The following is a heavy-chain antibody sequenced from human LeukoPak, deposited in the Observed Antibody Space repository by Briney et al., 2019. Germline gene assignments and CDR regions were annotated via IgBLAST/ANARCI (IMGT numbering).Heavy chain of an antibody. CDR1: GYSFTSYY. Sequence: GESLKISCKGSGYSFTSYYMHWVRQAPGQGLEWMGWINPNSGGTNYAQKFQGRVTMTRDTSISTAYMELSRLRSDDTAVYYCARERRITMIDNWFDPWGQGTLVTVSS. CDR3: ARERRITMIDNWFDP. J-gene: IGHJ5*02. D-gene: IGHD3-22*01. CDR2: INPNSGGT. V-gene: IGHV1-2*02.